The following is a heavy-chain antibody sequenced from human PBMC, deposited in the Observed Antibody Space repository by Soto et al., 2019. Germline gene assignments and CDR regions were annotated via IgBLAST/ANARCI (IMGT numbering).Heavy chain of an antibody. Sequence: QVQLVESGGGVVQPGRSLRLSCATSGFIFSSYGMYWVRQAPGKGLEWVAVIWYDGSNKYYTDSVKGRFTISRDNYKNTLYLQMNSLRVEDTAVYYCARDRVGATYFDYWGQGTLVTVSS. CDR3: ARDRVGATYFDY. J-gene: IGHJ4*02. CDR1: GFIFSSYG. CDR2: IWYDGSNK. D-gene: IGHD1-26*01. V-gene: IGHV3-33*01.